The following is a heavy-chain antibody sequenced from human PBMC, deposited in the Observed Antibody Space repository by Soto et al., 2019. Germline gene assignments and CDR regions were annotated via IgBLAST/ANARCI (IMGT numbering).Heavy chain of an antibody. CDR1: GGSISSGGYS. D-gene: IGHD3-10*01. V-gene: IGHV4-30-2*01. Sequence: QLQLQESGSGLVKPSQNLSLTCAVSGGSISSGGYSWSWTRQPPGKGLEWIGYIYHSGSTYYNPSFKSRVTISVDRAKNPFSLKLGSVTAADTALYYFARVPGPWGQGTLVTVSS. J-gene: IGHJ5*02. CDR3: ARVPGP. CDR2: IYHSGST.